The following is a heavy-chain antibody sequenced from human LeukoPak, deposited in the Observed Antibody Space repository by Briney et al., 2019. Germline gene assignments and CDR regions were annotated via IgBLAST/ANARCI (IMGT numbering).Heavy chain of an antibody. CDR3: ARGGGYSYGTFDY. CDR1: GGSFSSYY. V-gene: IGHV4-59*01. J-gene: IGHJ4*02. Sequence: SETLSLTCTVSGGSFSSYYWSWIRQPPGKGLEWIGYIYYSGSTNYNPSLKSRVTISVDTSENQLSLKLSSVTAADTAVYYCARGGGYSYGTFDYWGQGTLVTVSS. CDR2: IYYSGST. D-gene: IGHD5-18*01.